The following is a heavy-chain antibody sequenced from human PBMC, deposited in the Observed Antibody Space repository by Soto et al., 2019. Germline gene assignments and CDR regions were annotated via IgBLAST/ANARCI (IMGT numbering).Heavy chain of an antibody. J-gene: IGHJ4*02. D-gene: IGHD2-21*02. CDR2: IIPIFGTA. Sequence: GASVKVSCKASGGTFSSYAISWVRQAPGQGLEWMGGIIPIFGTANYAQKFQGRVTITADESTSTAYMELSSLRSEDTAVYYCARNLCGGDCYYEFDYWGQGTLVTVSS. V-gene: IGHV1-69*13. CDR3: ARNLCGGDCYYEFDY. CDR1: GGTFSSYA.